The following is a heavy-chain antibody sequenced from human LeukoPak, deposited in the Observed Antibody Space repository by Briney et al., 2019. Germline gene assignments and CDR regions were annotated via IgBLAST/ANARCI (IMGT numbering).Heavy chain of an antibody. CDR1: GYTFTSYY. CDR3: ARGSGSKGRQGVFGAFDI. V-gene: IGHV1-46*01. CDR2: INPSGGST. Sequence: ASVKVSCKASGYTFTSYYMHWVRQAPGQGLEWMGIINPSGGSTSYAQKFQGRVTMTRDTSTSTAYMELRSLRSDDTAVYYCARGSGSKGRQGVFGAFDIWGQGTMVTVSS. D-gene: IGHD6-19*01. J-gene: IGHJ3*02.